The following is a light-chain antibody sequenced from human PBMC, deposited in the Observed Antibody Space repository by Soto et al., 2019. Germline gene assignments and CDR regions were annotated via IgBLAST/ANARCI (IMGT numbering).Light chain of an antibody. V-gene: IGKV3-20*01. CDR3: QQYGSSPWT. J-gene: IGKJ1*01. Sequence: EIVLTQSPGTLSLSPGERATLSCRASQSVRSSYLAWYQQKPDQAPRLLIYGASSWATGIPDRFSGSGSGTDFTLTISRLEPEDFAVYYCQQYGSSPWTFGQGTKVEIK. CDR2: GAS. CDR1: QSVRSSY.